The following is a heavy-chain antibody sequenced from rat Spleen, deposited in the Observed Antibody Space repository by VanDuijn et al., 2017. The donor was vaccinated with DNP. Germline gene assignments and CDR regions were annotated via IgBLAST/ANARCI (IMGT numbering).Heavy chain of an antibody. J-gene: IGHJ2*01. Sequence: EVQLQESGPGLVKPSQSLSLTCSVTGYSITSNYWAWIRKFPGNRMEWIGYISYSGSTGYNPSLKGRISITRDTSKNQFFLQLNSVTTEDTATYYCARWTRYFDYWGQGVMVTVSS. V-gene: IGHV3-1*01. D-gene: IGHD1-7*01. CDR1: GYSITSNY. CDR3: ARWTRYFDY. CDR2: ISYSGST.